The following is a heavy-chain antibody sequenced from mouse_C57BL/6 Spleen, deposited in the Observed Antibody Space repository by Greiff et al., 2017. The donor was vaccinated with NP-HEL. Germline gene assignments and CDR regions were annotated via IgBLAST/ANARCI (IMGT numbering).Heavy chain of an antibody. J-gene: IGHJ1*03. CDR3: ARSPYYGSSYWYFDV. CDR2: INPSNGGT. D-gene: IGHD1-1*01. Sequence: VQLQQPGTELVKPGASVKLSCKASGYTFTSYWMQWVKQRPGQGLEWIGNINPSNGGTNYNEKFKSKATLTVDKSSSTAYMQLSSLTSEDSAVYYCARSPYYGSSYWYFDVWGTGTTVTVSS. V-gene: IGHV1-53*01. CDR1: GYTFTSYW.